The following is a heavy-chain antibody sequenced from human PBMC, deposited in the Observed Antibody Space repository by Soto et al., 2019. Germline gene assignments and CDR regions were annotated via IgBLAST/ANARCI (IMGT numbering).Heavy chain of an antibody. V-gene: IGHV3-64*01. CDR1: GFTLSGSA. J-gene: IGHJ6*03. CDR3: ARRARPDFYYMDV. CDR2: ISSNGVGT. D-gene: IGHD6-6*01. Sequence: GGPLRLSCAASGFTLSGSAMDWVRQAPGKGLEYVSGISSNGVGTYYANSVQGRFTISRDNSKNTVYLQMGSLRPEDMAVYYCARRARPDFYYMDVWGKGTTVTVSS.